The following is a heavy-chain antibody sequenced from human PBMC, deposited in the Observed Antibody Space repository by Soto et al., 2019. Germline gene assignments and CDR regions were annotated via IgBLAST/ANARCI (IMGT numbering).Heavy chain of an antibody. CDR3: ARDGTDSSSWRSWAGQH. CDR2: INAGNGNT. Sequence: QVQLVQSGAEVKKPGASVKVSCKASGYTFTSYAMHWVRQAPGQRLEWMGWINAGNGNTKYSQKFQGRVTITRDTSASTAYMELSSLRSEDTAVYYCARDGTDSSSWRSWAGQHWGQGTLVTVSS. J-gene: IGHJ1*01. CDR1: GYTFTSYA. V-gene: IGHV1-3*01. D-gene: IGHD6-13*01.